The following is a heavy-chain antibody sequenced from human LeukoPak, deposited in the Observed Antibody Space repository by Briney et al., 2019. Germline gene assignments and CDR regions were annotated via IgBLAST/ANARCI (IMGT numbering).Heavy chain of an antibody. CDR2: ISGSGGST. J-gene: IGHJ4*02. CDR3: AKDFRITIFGVVTPFDY. Sequence: GGSLRLSCAASGFTFSSYAMSWVRQAPGKGLEWVSAISGSGGSTYYADSVKGWFTISRDNSKNTLYLQMNSLRAEDTAVYYCAKDFRITIFGVVTPFDYWGQGTLVTVSS. D-gene: IGHD3-3*01. CDR1: GFTFSSYA. V-gene: IGHV3-23*01.